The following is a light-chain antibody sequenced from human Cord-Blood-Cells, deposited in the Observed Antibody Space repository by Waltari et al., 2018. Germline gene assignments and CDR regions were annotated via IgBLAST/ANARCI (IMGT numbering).Light chain of an antibody. Sequence: QSALTQPPSASGSPGQSVTIPCTGTSSDVGGYNYVSWYQQHPGKAPKLMIYEVSKRPSGVTDRFSGSKSGNTASLTVSGLQAEDEADYYCSSYAGSNNVFGTGTKVTVL. J-gene: IGLJ1*01. V-gene: IGLV2-8*01. CDR1: SSDVGGYNY. CDR2: EVS. CDR3: SSYAGSNNV.